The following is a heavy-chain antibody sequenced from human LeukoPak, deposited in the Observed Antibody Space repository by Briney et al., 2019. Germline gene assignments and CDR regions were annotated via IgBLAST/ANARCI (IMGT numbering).Heavy chain of an antibody. D-gene: IGHD5-24*01. J-gene: IGHJ6*03. V-gene: IGHV4-38-2*01. CDR3: ASQVRLHHYYYYYMDV. CDR2: IYHSGST. CDR1: GYSISSGYY. Sequence: SETLSLTCAVSGYSISSGYYWGCFRQHPGKELEGIGSIYHSGSTYYNPSLKSRVTISVDTSKNQFSLKLSSVTAADTAVYYCASQVRLHHYYYYYMDVWGKGTTVTVSS.